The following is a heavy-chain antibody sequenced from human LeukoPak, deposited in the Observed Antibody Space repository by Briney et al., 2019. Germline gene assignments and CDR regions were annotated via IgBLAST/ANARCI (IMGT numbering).Heavy chain of an antibody. V-gene: IGHV4-34*01. D-gene: IGHD6-13*01. CDR2: INHSGST. CDR1: GGSFSGYY. Sequence: SETLSLTCAVYGGSFSGYYWSWIRQPPGKGLEWIGEINHSGSTNYNPSLKSRVTISVDTSKNQFSLKLSSVTAADTAVYYCARGDLGSSSPYYYYYMDVWGKGTTVTVSS. J-gene: IGHJ6*03. CDR3: ARGDLGSSSPYYYYYMDV.